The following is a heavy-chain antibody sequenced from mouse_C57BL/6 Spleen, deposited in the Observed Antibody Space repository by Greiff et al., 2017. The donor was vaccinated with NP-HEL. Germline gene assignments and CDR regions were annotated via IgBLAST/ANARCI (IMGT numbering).Heavy chain of an antibody. D-gene: IGHD2-1*01. J-gene: IGHJ4*01. V-gene: IGHV5-6*02. CDR1: GFTFSSYG. CDR3: ARGEVDGMGDY. Sequence: EVKLVESGGDLVKPGGSLKLSCAASGFTFSSYGMSWVRQTPDKRLEWVATISSGGSYTYYPDSVEGRFTISRDNAKNTLYLQMSSLKSEDTAMYDCARGEVDGMGDYWGQGTSVTVSS. CDR2: ISSGGSYT.